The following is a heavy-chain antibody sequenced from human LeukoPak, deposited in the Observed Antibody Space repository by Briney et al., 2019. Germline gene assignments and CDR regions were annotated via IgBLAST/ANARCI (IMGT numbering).Heavy chain of an antibody. V-gene: IGHV1-2*02. J-gene: IGHJ4*02. CDR3: ATLGATSFDY. CDR1: GYTFTDYY. Sequence: ASVRVSCKTSGYTFTDYYIHWVRQAPGQGLEWMGWIVPNSGGTKYAQKFQGRVTMTRDTSISTAYMELSRLRYDDTAAYYCATLGATSFDYWGQGALVTVSS. CDR2: IVPNSGGT. D-gene: IGHD1-26*01.